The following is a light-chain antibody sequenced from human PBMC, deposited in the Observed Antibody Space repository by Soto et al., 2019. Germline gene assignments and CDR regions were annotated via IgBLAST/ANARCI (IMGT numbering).Light chain of an antibody. Sequence: PGQKVTISCSGSSSNIGGNSVSWYQQLPGTAPKLLIYDDNKRPSGIPGRFSGSKSGTSATLGITGFQTGDEADYYCGSWDSSLSAYVFGTGTKVTVL. CDR2: DDN. J-gene: IGLJ1*01. V-gene: IGLV1-51*01. CDR3: GSWDSSLSAYV. CDR1: SSNIGGNS.